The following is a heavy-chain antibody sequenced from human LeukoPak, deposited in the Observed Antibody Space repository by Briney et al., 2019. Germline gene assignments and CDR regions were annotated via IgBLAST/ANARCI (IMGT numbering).Heavy chain of an antibody. CDR1: GGSFSGYY. CDR3: ARGGLWFGSAYNWLDP. V-gene: IGHV4-34*01. Sequence: SETLSLTCAVYGGSFSGYYWSWIRQPPGKGLEWIGEINHSGSTNYNPSLKSRVTISVDTSKNQFSLKLSSVTAADTAVYYCARGGLWFGSAYNWLDPWGQGTLVTVSS. CDR2: INHSGST. D-gene: IGHD3-10*01. J-gene: IGHJ5*02.